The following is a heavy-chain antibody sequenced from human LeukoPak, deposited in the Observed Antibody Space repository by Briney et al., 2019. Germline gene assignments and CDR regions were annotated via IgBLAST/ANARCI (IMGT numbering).Heavy chain of an antibody. V-gene: IGHV3-30-3*01. J-gene: IGHJ6*02. D-gene: IGHD3-3*02. CDR1: GFTFSSYA. CDR2: ISYDGSNK. Sequence: GGSLRLSCAASGFTFSSYAMHWVRQAPGKGLEWVAVISYDGSNKYYADSVKGRFTISRDNFKNTLYLQMNSLRAEDTAVYYCAKDLAFKANWDYYGMDVWGQGTTVTVSS. CDR3: AKDLAFKANWDYYGMDV.